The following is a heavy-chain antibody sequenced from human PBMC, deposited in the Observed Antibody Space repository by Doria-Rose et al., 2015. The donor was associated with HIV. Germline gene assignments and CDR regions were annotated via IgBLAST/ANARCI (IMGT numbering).Heavy chain of an antibody. D-gene: IGHD1-26*01. CDR1: GGSISHYY. CDR3: ARVLSGTYDY. J-gene: IGHJ4*02. V-gene: IGHV4-59*01. CDR2: IFYTGST. Sequence: QVQLQGSGPGLVKPSETLSLTCSVSGGSISHYYWSWIRQPPGKGLEYIGDIFYTGSTHYSPSLKSRVSISIDTSKDKFSLRLSSVTAADTAVYYCARVLSGTYDYWGQGTLVTVSS.